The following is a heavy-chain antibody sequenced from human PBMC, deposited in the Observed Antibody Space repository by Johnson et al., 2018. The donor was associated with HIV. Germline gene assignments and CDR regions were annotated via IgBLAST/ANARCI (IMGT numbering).Heavy chain of an antibody. D-gene: IGHD5-18*01. Sequence: VQLVESGGGLVQPGGSLRLSCAASGFTFSNSWMHWVRQAPGKGPVWVSGTYDNGNIINYADSVKGRFTISRDNSKNTLFLQMNSLRPKDTAVYFCARLSLASSYGYAALDIWGRGTIVTVSS. CDR3: ARLSLASSYGYAALDI. CDR2: TYDNGNII. J-gene: IGHJ3*02. CDR1: GFTFSNSW. V-gene: IGHV3-74*01.